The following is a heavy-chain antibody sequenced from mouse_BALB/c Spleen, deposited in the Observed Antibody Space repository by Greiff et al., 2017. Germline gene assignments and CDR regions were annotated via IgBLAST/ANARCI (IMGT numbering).Heavy chain of an antibody. CDR3: ARSLIYGGYPYAMDY. CDR2: ISSGSSTI. Sequence: EVKLVESGGGLVQPGGSRKLSCAASGFTFSSFGMHWVRQAPEKGLEWVAYISSGSSTIYYADTVKGRFTISRDNPKNTLFLQMTSLRSEDTAMYYCARSLIYGGYPYAMDYWGQGTSVTVSS. J-gene: IGHJ4*01. V-gene: IGHV5-17*02. D-gene: IGHD2-3*01. CDR1: GFTFSSFG.